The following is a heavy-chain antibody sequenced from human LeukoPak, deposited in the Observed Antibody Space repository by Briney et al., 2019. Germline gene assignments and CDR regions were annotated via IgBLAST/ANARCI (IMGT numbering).Heavy chain of an antibody. J-gene: IGHJ4*02. V-gene: IGHV3-15*07. Sequence: PGGSLRLSCAASGFTFSNAWMNWVRQAPGKGLEWVGRIKSKTDGGTTDYATPVKGRFTISRDDSKNTLYLQMNSLKTEDTAVYYCTTVPQYSIKAYDYWGQGTLVTVSS. CDR1: GFTFSNAW. CDR2: IKSKTDGGTT. CDR3: TTVPQYSIKAYDY. D-gene: IGHD5-18*01.